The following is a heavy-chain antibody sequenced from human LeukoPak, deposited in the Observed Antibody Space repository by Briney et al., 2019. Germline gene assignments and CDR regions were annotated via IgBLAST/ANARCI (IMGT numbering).Heavy chain of an antibody. D-gene: IGHD2-21*02. V-gene: IGHV5-51*01. Sequence: ESLKISRKGPTHRFHSQWLAWVRQSPRNGPEWMGIIYPADSDARYCPTFQGQVTISADKSISTAYLQWASLEAADNAIYYCARRGDDDFRIFWGQGTLVTVSS. CDR1: THRFHSQW. J-gene: IGHJ4*02. CDR2: IYPADSDA. CDR3: ARRGDDDFRIF.